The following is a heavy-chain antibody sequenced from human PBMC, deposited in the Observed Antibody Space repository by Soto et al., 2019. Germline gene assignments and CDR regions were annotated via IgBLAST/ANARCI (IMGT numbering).Heavy chain of an antibody. J-gene: IGHJ4*02. CDR3: AGEPPYCSGGSCYSGEYYFDY. CDR1: GGTFSTYA. CDR2: IIPIFGTA. Sequence: EASVKVSGKASGGTFSTYAISWFRKAPGQGLELMGGIIPIFGTASYAKKFQGRVTITADETTSTAYMELSSLRSEDTAVYYCAGEPPYCSGGSCYSGEYYFDYWGQGTLVTVYS. V-gene: IGHV1-69*13. D-gene: IGHD2-15*01.